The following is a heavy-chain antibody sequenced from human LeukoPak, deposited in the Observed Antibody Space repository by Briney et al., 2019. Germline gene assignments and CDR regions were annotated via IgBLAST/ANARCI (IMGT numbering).Heavy chain of an antibody. CDR1: GYTFTSYG. CDR3: ARHIRGHSSSSYAFDI. D-gene: IGHD6-6*01. V-gene: IGHV1-18*01. CDR2: ISAYNGNT. J-gene: IGHJ3*02. Sequence: ASVKVSCKASGYTFTSYGISWVRQAPGQGIEWMGWISAYNGNTNYAQKLQGRVTMTTDTSTSTACMELRSLRSDDTAVYYCARHIRGHSSSSYAFDIWGQGTIVTVSS.